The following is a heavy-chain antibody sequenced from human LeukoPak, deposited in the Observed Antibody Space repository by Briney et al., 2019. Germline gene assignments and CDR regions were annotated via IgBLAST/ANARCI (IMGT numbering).Heavy chain of an antibody. V-gene: IGHV3-7*03. CDR1: GFNFGSYW. CDR3: ANYYYDRSGYKN. CDR2: IRSDGREK. Sequence: GGSLRLSCAASGFNFGSYWMSWVRQAPGRGLEWVADIRSDGREKCYLDSVRGRFTISRDNARNSVYLQMNSLRAEDTAVYYCANYYYDRSGYKNWGQGTLVTVSS. J-gene: IGHJ4*02. D-gene: IGHD3-22*01.